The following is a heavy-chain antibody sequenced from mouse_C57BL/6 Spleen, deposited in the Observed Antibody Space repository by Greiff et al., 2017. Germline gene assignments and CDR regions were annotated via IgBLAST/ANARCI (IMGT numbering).Heavy chain of an antibody. J-gene: IGHJ1*03. D-gene: IGHD1-1*01. CDR2: IYPGDGDT. Sequence: QVQLKESGAELVKPGASVKISCKASGYAFSSYWMNWVKQRPGKGLEWIGQIYPGDGDTNYNGKFKGKATLTEDKSSSTAYMQLSSLTSEDSAVYFCARKRILRSYWYFDVWGTGTTVTVSS. CDR3: ARKRILRSYWYFDV. CDR1: GYAFSSYW. V-gene: IGHV1-80*01.